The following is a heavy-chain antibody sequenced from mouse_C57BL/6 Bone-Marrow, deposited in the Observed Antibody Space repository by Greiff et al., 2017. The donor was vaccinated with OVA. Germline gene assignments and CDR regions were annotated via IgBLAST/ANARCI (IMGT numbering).Heavy chain of an antibody. CDR1: GYTFTSYW. D-gene: IGHD2-5*01. J-gene: IGHJ3*01. V-gene: IGHV1-64*01. Sequence: VQLQQPGAELVKPGASVKLSCKASGYTFTSYWMHWVKQRPGQGLEWIGMIHPNSGSTNYNEKFKSKATLTVDKSSSTAYMQLSSLTSEDSAVYYCARPYYSNSWFAYWGQGTLVTVSA. CDR2: IHPNSGST. CDR3: ARPYYSNSWFAY.